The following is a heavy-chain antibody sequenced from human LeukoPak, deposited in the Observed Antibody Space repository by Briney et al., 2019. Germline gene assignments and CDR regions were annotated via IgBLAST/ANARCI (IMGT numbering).Heavy chain of an antibody. Sequence: GGSLRLSCVASGFTFSRHAMSWVRQAPGKGLEWVSSIDGSGDYTFCADSVKGRFTISRDNSKNTLYLQMNSLRAEDTALYYCAKRASGYHGDDYWGQGTLVTVSS. J-gene: IGHJ4*02. CDR2: IDGSGDYT. CDR1: GFTFSRHA. V-gene: IGHV3-23*01. D-gene: IGHD3-3*01. CDR3: AKRASGYHGDDY.